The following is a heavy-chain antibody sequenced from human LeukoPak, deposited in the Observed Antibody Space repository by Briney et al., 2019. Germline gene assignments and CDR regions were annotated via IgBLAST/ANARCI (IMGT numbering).Heavy chain of an antibody. Sequence: PSETLSLTCTVSGGSISSYYWSWIRQPPGKGLEWIGYIYYSGSTNYNPSLKSRVTISVDTSKNQFSLKLSSVTAADTAVYYCARVWRGITMVRGVIATTYYYYYMDVWGKGTTVTISS. CDR2: IYYSGST. CDR3: ARVWRGITMVRGVIATTYYYYYMDV. V-gene: IGHV4-59*01. J-gene: IGHJ6*03. D-gene: IGHD3-10*01. CDR1: GGSISSYY.